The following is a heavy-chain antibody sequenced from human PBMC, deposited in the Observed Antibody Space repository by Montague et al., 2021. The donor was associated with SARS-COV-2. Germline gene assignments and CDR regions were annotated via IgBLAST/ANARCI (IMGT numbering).Heavy chain of an antibody. CDR3: ARGGRGSRYHLLSGTWFDP. Sequence: SETLSLTCAVYGGSFSGYYWSWIRQSPGKGLEWIGEINHSGTTNYNPSLKSRVIISADTSKNQFSLKTSSVTAADTAVYYCARGGRGSRYHLLSGTWFDPWGQETLVTVSS. D-gene: IGHD2-2*01. J-gene: IGHJ5*02. CDR2: INHSGTT. V-gene: IGHV4-34*01. CDR1: GGSFSGYY.